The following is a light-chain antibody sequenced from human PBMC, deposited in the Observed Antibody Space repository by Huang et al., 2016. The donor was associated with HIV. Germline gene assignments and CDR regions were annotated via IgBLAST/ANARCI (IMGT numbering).Light chain of an antibody. CDR2: AAS. V-gene: IGKV1-39*01. CDR3: QQTYSTLT. CDR1: QSISTY. J-gene: IGKJ3*01. Sequence: DIQMTQSPSSLSASVGDRVTITCRASQSISTYLNWYQQKPGKAPKLLIYAASTLQSGVPSRVSGSGSGTDFTLTISSLQPEDVATYYCQQTYSTLTFGPGTKVDIK.